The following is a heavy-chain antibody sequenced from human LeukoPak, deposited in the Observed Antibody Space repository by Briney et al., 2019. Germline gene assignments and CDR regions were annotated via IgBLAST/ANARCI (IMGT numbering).Heavy chain of an antibody. D-gene: IGHD6-19*01. CDR3: ARGRLVDRAAGV. CDR2: ISGSGGST. CDR1: GFTFSSYA. J-gene: IGHJ6*04. Sequence: GGSLRLSCAASGFTFSSYAMSWVRQAPGKGLEWVSAISGSGGSTYYADSVKGRFTISRDNSKNTLYLQMNSLRAEDTALYYCARGRLVDRAAGVWGKGTTVTVSS. V-gene: IGHV3-23*01.